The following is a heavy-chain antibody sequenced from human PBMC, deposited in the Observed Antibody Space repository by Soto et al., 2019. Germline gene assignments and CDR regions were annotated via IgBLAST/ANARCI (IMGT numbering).Heavy chain of an antibody. Sequence: QVQLVQSGDEVKKPGASVKVSCKASGYIFVNYGIAWVRQAPGQGLEWMGGISPYTGNTHSATKVQGRLTMTTDTATNTAYMDLGSLTSDDTAVYYCVMVDNYFTPTPQDVWGQGTTVTVSS. V-gene: IGHV1-18*01. CDR2: ISPYTGNT. CDR3: VMVDNYFTPTPQDV. D-gene: IGHD5-12*01. CDR1: GYIFVNYG. J-gene: IGHJ6*02.